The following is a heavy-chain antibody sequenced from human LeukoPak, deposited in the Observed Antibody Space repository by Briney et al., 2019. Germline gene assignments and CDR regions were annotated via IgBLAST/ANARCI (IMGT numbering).Heavy chain of an antibody. V-gene: IGHV3-23*01. J-gene: IGHJ4*02. Sequence: GGSLRLSCAASGFTFSSYAMSWVRQAPGRGLEGVSYISSSSSTIYYADSVKGRFTISRDNSKNTLYLQMNSLRAEDTAVYYCANSMFSTRGAVAGNYWGQGTLVTVSS. CDR3: ANSMFSTRGAVAGNY. D-gene: IGHD6-19*01. CDR1: GFTFSSYA. CDR2: ISSSSSTI.